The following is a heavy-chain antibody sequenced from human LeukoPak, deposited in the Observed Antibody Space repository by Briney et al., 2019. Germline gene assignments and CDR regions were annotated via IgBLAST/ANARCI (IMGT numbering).Heavy chain of an antibody. Sequence: PSETLSLTCAVYGGSFSGYHWSWIRQPPGKGLEWIEEINHSGSTNYNPSLKSRVTISVDTSKNQFSLKLSSVTAADTAVYYCAIIGYSSGWLNWFDPWGQGTLVTVSS. CDR1: GGSFSGYH. D-gene: IGHD6-19*01. V-gene: IGHV4-34*01. CDR2: INHSGST. J-gene: IGHJ5*02. CDR3: AIIGYSSGWLNWFDP.